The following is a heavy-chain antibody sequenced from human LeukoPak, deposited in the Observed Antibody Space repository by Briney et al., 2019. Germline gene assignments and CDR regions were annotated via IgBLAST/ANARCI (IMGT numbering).Heavy chain of an antibody. D-gene: IGHD2-15*01. CDR3: ARDWSPGGSKNAFDI. J-gene: IGHJ3*02. V-gene: IGHV1-2*02. CDR2: INPDSGGT. CDR1: GYTFTAYY. Sequence: GASVKVSCKASGYTFTAYYMHWVRQAPGQGLEWMGWINPDSGGTNYAQKFQGRVTVTRDTSINTAYMELSRLSSDDTAVYYCARDWSPGGSKNAFDIWGQGTMVTVSS.